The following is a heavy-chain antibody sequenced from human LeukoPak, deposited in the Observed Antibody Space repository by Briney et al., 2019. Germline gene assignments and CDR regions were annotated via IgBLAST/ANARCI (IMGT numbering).Heavy chain of an antibody. V-gene: IGHV1-2*02. J-gene: IGHJ4*02. CDR3: ARSRLGNYGDYETDY. CDR2: INPNSGGT. D-gene: IGHD4-17*01. Sequence: ASVKVSCKASGYTFTGYYMHWVRQAPGQGLEWMGWINPNSGGTNYAQKFQGRVTMTRDTPISTAYMELSRLRSDGTAVYYCARSRLGNYGDYETDYWGQGTLVTVSS. CDR1: GYTFTGYY.